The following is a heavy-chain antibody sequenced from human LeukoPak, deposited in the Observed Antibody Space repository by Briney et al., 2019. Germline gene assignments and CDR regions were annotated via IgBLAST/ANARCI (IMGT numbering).Heavy chain of an antibody. CDR2: VSYSGNT. CDR3: ARGMPDTYYYDSSCYPILFYFDY. CDR1: GGSISSYY. D-gene: IGHD3-22*01. Sequence: PSETLSLTCTVSGGSISSYYWSWIRQPPGKGLEWLGYVSYSGNTNYNPSRKSRVTISVTTPKNKFVLKLSSVNAADTAVYYCARGMPDTYYYDSSCYPILFYFDYWGQGTLVTVSS. J-gene: IGHJ4*02. V-gene: IGHV4-59*08.